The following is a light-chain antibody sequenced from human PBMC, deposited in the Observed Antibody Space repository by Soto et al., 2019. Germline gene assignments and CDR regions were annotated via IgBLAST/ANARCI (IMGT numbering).Light chain of an antibody. CDR2: GAS. CDR3: QQYSNSPRM. CDR1: QSVSSSY. V-gene: IGKV3-20*01. J-gene: IGKJ1*01. Sequence: EIVLTQSPGTLSLSPGERATLSCRASQSVSSSYLAWYQQKPGQAPRLLIYGASSRATGIPDRFSGSGSGTDFTLTISRLEPEDFAVYYCQQYSNSPRMFGQGTKVDIK.